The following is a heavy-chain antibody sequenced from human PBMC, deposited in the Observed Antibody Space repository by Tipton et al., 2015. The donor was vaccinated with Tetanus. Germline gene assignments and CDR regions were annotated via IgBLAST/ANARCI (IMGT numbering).Heavy chain of an antibody. V-gene: IGHV4-59*07. J-gene: IGHJ4*02. Sequence: TLSLTCTVSGGSISSYYWSWIRQPPGKGLEWIGYIYYSGSTNYNPSLKSRVTISVDTSKNQFSLKLSSVTAADTAVYYCAKSLYGGTDYWGQGTLVTVSS. D-gene: IGHD2-2*02. CDR3: AKSLYGGTDY. CDR1: GGSISSYY. CDR2: IYYSGST.